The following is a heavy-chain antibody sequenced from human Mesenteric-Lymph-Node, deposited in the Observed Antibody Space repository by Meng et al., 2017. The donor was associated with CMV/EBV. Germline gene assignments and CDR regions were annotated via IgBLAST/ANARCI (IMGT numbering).Heavy chain of an antibody. CDR3: ARDLVVVVAATPYYYYYGMDV. J-gene: IGHJ6*02. V-gene: IGHV1-2*02. CDR1: EHSFTGYY. CDR2: INPNSGGT. Sequence: ASVKVSCKAPEHSFTGYYLHWVRQAPGQGLEWMGWINPNSGGTNYAQKFQGRVTMTRDTSISTAYMELSRLRSDDTAVYYCARDLVVVVAATPYYYYYGMDVWGQGTTVTVSS. D-gene: IGHD2-15*01.